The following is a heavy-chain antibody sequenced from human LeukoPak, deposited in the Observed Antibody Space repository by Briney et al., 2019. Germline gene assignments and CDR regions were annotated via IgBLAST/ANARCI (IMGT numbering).Heavy chain of an antibody. CDR1: GYTFTGYY. Sequence: ASVKVSCKASGYTFTGYYMHWVRQAPGQGLEWMGWINPNSSGTNYAQKFQGRVTMTRDTSISTAYMELSRLRSDDTAVYYCARDYGDYLYYYYGMDVWGQGTTVKVSS. D-gene: IGHD4-17*01. J-gene: IGHJ6*02. CDR2: INPNSSGT. V-gene: IGHV1-2*02. CDR3: ARDYGDYLYYYYGMDV.